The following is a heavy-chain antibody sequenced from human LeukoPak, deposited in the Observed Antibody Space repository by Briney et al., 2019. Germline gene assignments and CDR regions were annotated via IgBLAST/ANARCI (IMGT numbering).Heavy chain of an antibody. CDR2: ISGSGGST. CDR1: GFTFSSYA. J-gene: IGHJ4*02. Sequence: GGSLRLSCAASGFTFSSYAMSWVRQAPGKGLEWVPAISGSGGSTYYADSVKGRFTISRDNSKNTLFLRMNSLRAEDTAVYFCAKQSLYDSSGHFHYWGQGTLVTVSS. V-gene: IGHV3-23*01. CDR3: AKQSLYDSSGHFHY. D-gene: IGHD3-22*01.